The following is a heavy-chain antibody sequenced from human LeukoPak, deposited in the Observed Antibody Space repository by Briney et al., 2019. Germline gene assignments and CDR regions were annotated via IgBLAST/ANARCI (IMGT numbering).Heavy chain of an antibody. CDR1: GFTVSNNY. CDR3: ARDPTSSWETAFDI. D-gene: IGHD1-26*01. V-gene: IGHV3-66*01. J-gene: IGHJ3*02. Sequence: GGSLRLSCAASGFTVSNNYLHWVRQAPGKGLEWVSVIYSGGTTYYADSVKGRFTISRDNAKNSLYLQMNSLRAEDTAVYYCARDPTSSWETAFDIWGQGTMVTVSS. CDR2: IYSGGTT.